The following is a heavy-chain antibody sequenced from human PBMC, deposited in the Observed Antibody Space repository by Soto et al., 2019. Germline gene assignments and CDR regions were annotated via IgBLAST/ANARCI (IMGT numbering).Heavy chain of an antibody. D-gene: IGHD1-7*01. Sequence: GGSLRLSCAASGFTFSSYAMSWVRQAPGKGLEWVSAISGSVGSTYYADSVKGRFTVSRDNSKNTLYLQMNSLRAEDTAVYYCAKAVTGTTYYYYGMDVWGQGTTVTVSS. CDR1: GFTFSSYA. J-gene: IGHJ6*02. V-gene: IGHV3-23*01. CDR3: AKAVTGTTYYYYGMDV. CDR2: ISGSVGST.